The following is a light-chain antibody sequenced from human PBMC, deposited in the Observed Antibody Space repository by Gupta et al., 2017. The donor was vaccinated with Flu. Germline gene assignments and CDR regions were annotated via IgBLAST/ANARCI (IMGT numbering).Light chain of an antibody. CDR3: QQLRT. V-gene: IGKV3-11*01. CDR1: QSVSSY. Sequence: EIVLTQSPATLSLSPGERATLSCRASQSVSSYLAWYQQKPGQAPRLLIYDASNRATGIPARFSGSGSGTDFTLTISSLEPEDFAVYDCQQLRTFGHGTKVDIK. CDR2: DAS. J-gene: IGKJ3*01.